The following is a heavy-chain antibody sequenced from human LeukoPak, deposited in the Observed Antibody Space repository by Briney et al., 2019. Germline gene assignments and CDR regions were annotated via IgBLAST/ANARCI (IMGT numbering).Heavy chain of an antibody. D-gene: IGHD1-26*01. V-gene: IGHV3-7*01. J-gene: IGHJ4*02. Sequence: GGSLRLSCAASGFTFSEYWMSWVRQVPGKGLEWVANIKQDGSEKYYVDSVKGRFTISRDNAENSLYLQMNSLRAEDTAVYYCARHRGEWELSFDYWGQGTLVTVSS. CDR1: GFTFSEYW. CDR3: ARHRGEWELSFDY. CDR2: IKQDGSEK.